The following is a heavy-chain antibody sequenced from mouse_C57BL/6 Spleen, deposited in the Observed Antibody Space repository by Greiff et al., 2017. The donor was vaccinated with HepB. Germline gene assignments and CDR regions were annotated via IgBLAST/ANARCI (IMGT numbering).Heavy chain of an antibody. CDR3: ANYYGSSYVDWYFDV. CDR2: INPSSGYT. J-gene: IGHJ1*03. V-gene: IGHV1-4*01. CDR1: GYTFTSYT. D-gene: IGHD1-1*01. Sequence: VQLQQSGAELARPGASVKMSCKASGYTFTSYTMHWVKQRPGQGLEWIGYINPSSGYTKYNQKFKDKATLTADKSSSTAYMQLSSLTSEDSAVYYCANYYGSSYVDWYFDVWGTGTTVTVSS.